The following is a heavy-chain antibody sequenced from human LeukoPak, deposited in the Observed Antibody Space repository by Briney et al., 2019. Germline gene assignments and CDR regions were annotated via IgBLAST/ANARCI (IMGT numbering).Heavy chain of an antibody. CDR1: GGSISSGGYS. CDR3: ARGNTTIDAAFDI. V-gene: IGHV4-30-2*01. CDR2: IYHSGST. D-gene: IGHD5-18*01. J-gene: IGHJ3*02. Sequence: PSETLSLTCAVSGGSISSGGYSWTWIRQPPGRGLEWIGYIYHSGSTFYNPSLKSRVTISVDRSKNQFSLNLSSVTAVDTAVYYCARGNTTIDAAFDIWGQGTMVTVSS.